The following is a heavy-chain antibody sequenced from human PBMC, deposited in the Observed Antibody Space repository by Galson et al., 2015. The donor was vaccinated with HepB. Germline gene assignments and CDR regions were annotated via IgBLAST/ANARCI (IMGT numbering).Heavy chain of an antibody. CDR3: ARRSPHCASDIANCPRAYFGP. CDR2: IYPADSET. Sequence: QSGAEVKKPGESLKISCKGSGYMFTTYWIAWVRQVPGKGLEWMGIIYPADSETRYSPSFRGQVTISADKSINTAYLQWSSLKASDTAVYYCARRSPHCASDIANCPRAYFGPWGQGTLVTVSS. D-gene: IGHD2-21*02. CDR1: GYMFTTYW. J-gene: IGHJ5*02. V-gene: IGHV5-51*03.